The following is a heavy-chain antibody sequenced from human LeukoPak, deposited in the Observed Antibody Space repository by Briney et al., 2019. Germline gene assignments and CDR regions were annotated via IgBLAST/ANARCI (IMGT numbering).Heavy chain of an antibody. CDR3: AGLLRYIDAFDI. CDR1: GGSISSGGYY. Sequence: SETLSLTCTVSGGSISSGGYYWSWIRQPAGKGLEWIGRIYTSGSTNYNPSLKSRVTISVDTSKNQFSLKLSSVTAADTAVYYCAGLLRYIDAFDIWGQGTMVTVSS. CDR2: IYTSGST. J-gene: IGHJ3*02. D-gene: IGHD1-14*01. V-gene: IGHV4-61*02.